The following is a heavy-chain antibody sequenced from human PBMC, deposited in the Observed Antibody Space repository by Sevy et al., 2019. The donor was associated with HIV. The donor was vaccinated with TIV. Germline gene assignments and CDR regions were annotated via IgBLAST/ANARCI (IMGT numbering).Heavy chain of an antibody. CDR1: GFTFSSYG. D-gene: IGHD6-19*01. V-gene: IGHV3-33*01. CDR3: ARDRSPSGWLVRNWFDP. J-gene: IGHJ5*02. Sequence: GGSLRLSCAASGFTFSSYGMHWVRQAPGKGLEWVAVIWYDGSNKYYADSVKGRFTISRDNSKNTLYLQMNSLRAEDKAVYYCARDRSPSGWLVRNWFDPWGQGTLVTVSS. CDR2: IWYDGSNK.